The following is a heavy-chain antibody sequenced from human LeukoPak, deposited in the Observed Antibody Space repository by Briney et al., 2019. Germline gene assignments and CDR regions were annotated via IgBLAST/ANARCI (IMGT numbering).Heavy chain of an antibody. CDR2: IYPDDSDA. CDR1: GYSFATRW. Sequence: GESLKISCKGSGYSFATRWVAWVRQMPGKGLEWMGIIYPDDSDARYSSSFQGQVTISADKSISTAYLQWSSLKASDTAMYFCARGAYGSGSYYNYYGMDVWGQGTTVTASS. CDR3: ARGAYGSGSYYNYYGMDV. D-gene: IGHD3-10*01. J-gene: IGHJ6*02. V-gene: IGHV5-51*01.